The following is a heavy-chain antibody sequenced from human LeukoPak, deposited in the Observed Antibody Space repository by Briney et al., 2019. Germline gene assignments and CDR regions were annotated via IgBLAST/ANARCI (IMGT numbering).Heavy chain of an antibody. Sequence: GGSLRLSCGASGFTFSSYAMSWVRQAPGKGLEWVSAISGSGGSTYYADSVKGRFTISRDNSKNTLYLQMNSLRAEDTAVYYCAKDQALWMDFSYYFDYWGQGTLVTVSS. CDR3: AKDQALWMDFSYYFDY. V-gene: IGHV3-23*01. J-gene: IGHJ4*02. CDR1: GFTFSSYA. CDR2: ISGSGGST. D-gene: IGHD3-3*01.